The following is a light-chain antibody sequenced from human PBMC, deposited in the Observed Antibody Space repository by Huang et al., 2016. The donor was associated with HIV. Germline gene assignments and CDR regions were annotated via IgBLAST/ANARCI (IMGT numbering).Light chain of an antibody. V-gene: IGKV1-39*01. CDR3: QQSYSTPRT. J-gene: IGKJ2*01. CDR2: AAS. CDR1: HSISRY. Sequence: DIQMTQSPSSLSASVGDRVTITCRASHSISRYLNWYQQQPGKAPKLLIYAASTLQSGVPSRFSGMGSGTDFTLTISSLQAEDFATYYCQQSYSTPRTFGQGTKLDI.